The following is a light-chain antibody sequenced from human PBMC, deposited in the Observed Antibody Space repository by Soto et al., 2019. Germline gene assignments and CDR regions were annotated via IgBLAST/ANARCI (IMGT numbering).Light chain of an antibody. CDR1: LSMSSW. CDR2: DAF. CDR3: QQYNSYTRT. Sequence: QLTQSPYTLSAYIGDKVTITCRDGLSMSSWFAWYQQKPGKAPKLLIYDAFTLESSVPTRFSGSGSGTELTLTMSSRQPDDFASYDCQQYNSYTRTFGQGTKV. V-gene: IGKV1-5*01. J-gene: IGKJ1*01.